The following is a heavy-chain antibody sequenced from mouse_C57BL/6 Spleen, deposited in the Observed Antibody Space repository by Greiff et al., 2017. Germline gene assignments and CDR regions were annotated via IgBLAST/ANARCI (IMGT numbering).Heavy chain of an antibody. CDR2: IDPNSGGT. Sequence: QVQLQQPGAELVKPGASVKLTCKASGYTFTSYWMHWVKQRTGRGLAWSGKIDPNSGGTKYNENFKSKDTLTVDKPTSTAYMQLSSLTSEDPAVYYCAREGKCGDYVDWFAYWGQGTLVTVSA. CDR1: GYTFTSYW. CDR3: AREGKCGDYVDWFAY. V-gene: IGHV1-72*01. J-gene: IGHJ3*01. D-gene: IGHD2-4*01.